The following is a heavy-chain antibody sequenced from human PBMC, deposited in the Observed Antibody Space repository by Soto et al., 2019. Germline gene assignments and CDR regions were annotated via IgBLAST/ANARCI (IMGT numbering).Heavy chain of an antibody. J-gene: IGHJ4*02. CDR2: ISSTGDLI. CDR3: ATWAIAVGGEGV. V-gene: IGHV3-48*02. Sequence: LRLSCTASGFTVSDYSVNWVRQAPGKGLEWISYISSTGDLILYADSVKGRFTIARDIAKNSLYLQMDSLRDDDSAVYYCATWAIAVGGEGVWGQGTLVTVSS. CDR1: GFTVSDYS. D-gene: IGHD2-21*01.